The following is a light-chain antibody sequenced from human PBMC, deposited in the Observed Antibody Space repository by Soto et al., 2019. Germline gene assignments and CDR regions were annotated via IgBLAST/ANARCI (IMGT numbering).Light chain of an antibody. J-gene: IGKJ5*01. Sequence: DIQMTQSPSSMSASVGDRVTITCRASQSISSYLNWYQQKPGKAPKLLIYAASSLQSGVPSRFSGSGSGTDFTLTISSLQPEDFATYYCQQSYSTLITFCQGARLEIK. V-gene: IGKV1-39*01. CDR1: QSISSY. CDR3: QQSYSTLIT. CDR2: AAS.